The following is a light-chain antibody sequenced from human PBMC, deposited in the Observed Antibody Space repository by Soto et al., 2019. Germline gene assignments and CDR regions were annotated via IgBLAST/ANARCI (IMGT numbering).Light chain of an antibody. CDR1: QSVSSSD. V-gene: IGKV3-20*01. Sequence: EVVLTQSPGTLSLSPGERATLSCRASQSVSSSDLAWYQQKPGQAPRLLISGASNRATGTPDRFSGSGSGTDFTLTITSLEPEDFAVYYCQQYGSSPRTFGQGTKVEIK. CDR2: GAS. J-gene: IGKJ1*01. CDR3: QQYGSSPRT.